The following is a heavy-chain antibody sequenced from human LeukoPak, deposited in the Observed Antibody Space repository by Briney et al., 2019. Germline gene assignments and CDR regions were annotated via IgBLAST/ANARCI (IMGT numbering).Heavy chain of an antibody. J-gene: IGHJ4*02. CDR3: ARGFQWRDS. CDR2: IYYTGST. Sequence: SETLSLTCTVSGGSISSYYWSWIRQPPGKGLEWIGYIYYTGSTSYNPSLKSRVTMSIDTSQNQFSLKLSSVTAADTAVYYCARGFQWRDSWGQGTLVTVSS. D-gene: IGHD6-19*01. V-gene: IGHV4-59*01. CDR1: GGSISSYY.